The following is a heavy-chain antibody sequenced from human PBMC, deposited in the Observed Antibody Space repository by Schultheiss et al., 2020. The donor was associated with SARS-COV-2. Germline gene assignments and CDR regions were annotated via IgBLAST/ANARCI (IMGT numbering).Heavy chain of an antibody. CDR3: ARGAGYYDSRGHWFDP. CDR1: GASVSSGSFN. V-gene: IGHV4-39*07. D-gene: IGHD3-22*01. CDR2: VLFTGTT. J-gene: IGHJ5*02. Sequence: SETLSLTCTVSGASVSSGSFNWGWIRQTPGKGLEWIGSVLFTGTTYYNPSLKSRVIISVDTSKNHFSLRLSSVAAADTAVYYCARGAGYYDSRGHWFDPWGQGTLVTVSS.